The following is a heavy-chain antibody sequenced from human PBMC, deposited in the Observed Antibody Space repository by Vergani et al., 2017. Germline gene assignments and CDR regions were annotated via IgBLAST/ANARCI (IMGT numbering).Heavy chain of an antibody. V-gene: IGHV3-23*01. J-gene: IGHJ4*02. CDR2: ISGSGGST. CDR1: GFTFSSYA. Sequence: EVQLLESGGGLVQPGGSLRLSCAASGFTFSSYAMSWVRQAPGKGLEWVSAISGSGGSTYYADSVKGRLTISRDNTKNTLYLQMNGLRAEDTAVYYWAKEGLYCISGYYSGWGQGTLVTVSS. D-gene: IGHD6-13*01. CDR3: AKEGLYCISGYYSG.